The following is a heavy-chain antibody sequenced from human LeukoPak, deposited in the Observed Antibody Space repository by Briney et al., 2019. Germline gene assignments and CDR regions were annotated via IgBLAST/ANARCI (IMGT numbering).Heavy chain of an antibody. CDR3: ARQGWFGELLSPLDY. Sequence: PSETLSLTCTVSGGSISSSSYYWGWIRQHPGKGLEWIGSIYYSGSTYYNPSLKSRVTISVDTSKNQFSLKLSSVTAADTAVYYCARQGWFGELLSPLDYWGHRTPLTVSS. J-gene: IGHJ4*01. V-gene: IGHV4-39*01. D-gene: IGHD3-10*01. CDR1: GGSISSSSYY. CDR2: IYYSGST.